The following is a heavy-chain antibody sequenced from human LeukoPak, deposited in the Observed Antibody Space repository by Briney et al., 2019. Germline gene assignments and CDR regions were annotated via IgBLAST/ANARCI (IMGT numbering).Heavy chain of an antibody. J-gene: IGHJ4*02. D-gene: IGHD3-22*01. CDR1: GYSFTSYW. Sequence: GESLKISCKGSGYSFTSYWIGWVRQMPGKGLEWMGIIYPGDSDTRYSPSFQGQVTISADKSISTAYPQWSSLKASDTAMYYCARHTTYYYDSSGYYYGYYFDYWGQGTLVTVSS. CDR3: ARHTTYYYDSSGYYYGYYFDY. V-gene: IGHV5-51*01. CDR2: IYPGDSDT.